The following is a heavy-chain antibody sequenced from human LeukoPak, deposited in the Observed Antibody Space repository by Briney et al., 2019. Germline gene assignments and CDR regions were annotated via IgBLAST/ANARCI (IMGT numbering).Heavy chain of an antibody. V-gene: IGHV4-34*01. J-gene: IGHJ3*02. CDR1: GGSFSGYY. Sequence: SETLSLTCAVYGGSFSGYYWSWIRQPPGKGLEWIGEINHSGSTNYNPSLKSRVTISVDTSKNQFSLKLSSVTAADTAVYYCARGRSPTPVYRTDAFDIWGQGTMVTVSS. D-gene: IGHD2-8*01. CDR3: ARGRSPTPVYRTDAFDI. CDR2: INHSGST.